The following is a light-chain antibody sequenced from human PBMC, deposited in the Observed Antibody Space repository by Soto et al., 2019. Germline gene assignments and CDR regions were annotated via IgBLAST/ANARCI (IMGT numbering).Light chain of an antibody. Sequence: DIQMTQSPSSLSASVGDRITIACRASQSISRYLNWYQHKPGKAPKLLINAASSLQSGVPSRFSGSGSGTDFTLTISSLQPEDFATYYCQQSYSTPLTFGGGTKVDIK. J-gene: IGKJ4*01. V-gene: IGKV1-39*01. CDR3: QQSYSTPLT. CDR1: QSISRY. CDR2: AAS.